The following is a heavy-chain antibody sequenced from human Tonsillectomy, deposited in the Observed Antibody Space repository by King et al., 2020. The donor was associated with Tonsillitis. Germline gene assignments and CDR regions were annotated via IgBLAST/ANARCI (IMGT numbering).Heavy chain of an antibody. V-gene: IGHV3-30*03. CDR1: GFTFKNYG. Sequence: VQLVESGGGVVQPGRSLRLSCAASGFTFKNYGMHWVRQAPGKRLEWVAFISNDGSTQYYADSVKGRFTISSDNSKNTLFLQMSSLRPEDTAVYYCARDRRAHRGNGDYPEYCGQGTLVTVSS. D-gene: IGHD4-17*01. J-gene: IGHJ4*02. CDR3: ARDRRAHRGNGDYPEY. CDR2: ISNDGSTQ.